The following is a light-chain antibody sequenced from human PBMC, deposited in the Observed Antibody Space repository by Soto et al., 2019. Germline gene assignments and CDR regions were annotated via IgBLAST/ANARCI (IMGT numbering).Light chain of an antibody. V-gene: IGKV1-5*01. CDR2: DAS. CDR1: QTISSL. J-gene: IGKJ4*01. Sequence: DIQMTQSPSTLSASVGDRVTITCRASQTISSLLAWYQQKPGKAPKLLIYDASSLESGVPSRVSGSGSGTEFTRTISSLQPDDFATYDCQQYHSYGGFGRGTKVEIK. CDR3: QQYHSYGG.